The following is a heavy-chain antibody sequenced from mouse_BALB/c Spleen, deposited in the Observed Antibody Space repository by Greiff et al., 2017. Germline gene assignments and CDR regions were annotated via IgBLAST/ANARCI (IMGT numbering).Heavy chain of an antibody. CDR2: IWGDGST. CDR1: GFSLTGYG. Sequence: VHLVESGPGLVAPSQSLSITCTVSGFSLTGYGVNWVRLPPGKGLEWLGMIWGDGSTDYNSALKSRLSISKDNSKSQVFLKMNSLQTDDTARYYCARDHGSSYYYAMDYWGQGTSVTVSS. CDR3: ARDHGSSYYYAMDY. V-gene: IGHV2-6-7*01. D-gene: IGHD1-1*01. J-gene: IGHJ4*01.